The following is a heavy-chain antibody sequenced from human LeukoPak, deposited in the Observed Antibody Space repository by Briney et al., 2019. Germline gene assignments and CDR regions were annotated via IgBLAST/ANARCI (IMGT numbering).Heavy chain of an antibody. CDR1: GGSFSGYY. Sequence: SETLSLTCAVYGGSFSGYYWNWIRQPPGKGLEWIGEINHSGSTNYNPSLKSRVTISVDTSKNQFSLKLSSVTAADTAVYYCARHGTRYYDYYMDVWGKGTTVTISS. D-gene: IGHD2-2*01. V-gene: IGHV4-34*01. CDR3: ARHGTRYYDYYMDV. CDR2: INHSGST. J-gene: IGHJ6*03.